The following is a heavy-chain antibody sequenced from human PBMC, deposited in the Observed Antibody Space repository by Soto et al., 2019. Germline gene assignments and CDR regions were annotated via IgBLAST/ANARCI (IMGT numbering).Heavy chain of an antibody. CDR2: IYYSGST. J-gene: IGHJ4*02. CDR3: ARRGDWGSDEFDY. CDR1: GGSISSYY. V-gene: IGHV4-59*01. Sequence: SETLSLTCTVSGGSISSYYWSWIRQPPGKGLEWIGYIYYSGSTNYNPSLKSRFTISVDTSKNQFSLKLSSVTAADTAVYYCARRGDWGSDEFDYWGQGTLVTVSS. D-gene: IGHD7-27*01.